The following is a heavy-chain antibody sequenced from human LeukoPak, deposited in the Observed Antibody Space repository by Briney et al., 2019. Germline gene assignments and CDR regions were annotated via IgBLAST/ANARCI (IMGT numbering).Heavy chain of an antibody. CDR2: IYHSGST. CDR1: GYSISSGYY. Sequence: SETLSLTCTVSGYSISSGYYWGWIRQPPGKGLEWIGSIYHSGSTYYNPSLKSRVTISVDTSKNQFSLKLSSVTAADTAVYYCARVRYDYVWGSYRSRFGAFDIWGQGTMVTVSS. J-gene: IGHJ3*02. V-gene: IGHV4-38-2*02. D-gene: IGHD3-16*02. CDR3: ARVRYDYVWGSYRSRFGAFDI.